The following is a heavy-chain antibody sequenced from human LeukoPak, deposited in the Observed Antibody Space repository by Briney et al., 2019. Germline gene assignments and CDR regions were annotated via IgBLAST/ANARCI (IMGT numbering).Heavy chain of an antibody. V-gene: IGHV3-48*03. CDR1: GFTFSGYE. Sequence: GGSLRLSCAASGFTFSGYEMNWVRQAPGKGLEWISYISSSAGTTYHADSVKGRFTISRDNAKNSLYLQMNRLKSEDTAVYYCARDTRNLFDRWGQGTLVTVSS. CDR3: ARDTRNLFDR. CDR2: ISSSAGTT. J-gene: IGHJ4*02.